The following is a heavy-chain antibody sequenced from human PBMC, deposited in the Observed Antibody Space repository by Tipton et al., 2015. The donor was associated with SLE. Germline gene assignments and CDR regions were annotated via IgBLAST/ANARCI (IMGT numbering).Heavy chain of an antibody. CDR2: IYTSGST. D-gene: IGHD6-13*01. Sequence: TLSLTCTVSGGSISSYYWSWIRQPAGKGLEWIGRIYTSGSTNYNPSLKSRVTISVDTSKNQFSLKLSSVTAADTAVYYCARGNPYLYSSSWWTDVWGQGTTVTVSS. CDR3: ARGNPYLYSSSWWTDV. CDR1: GGSISSYY. V-gene: IGHV4-4*07. J-gene: IGHJ6*02.